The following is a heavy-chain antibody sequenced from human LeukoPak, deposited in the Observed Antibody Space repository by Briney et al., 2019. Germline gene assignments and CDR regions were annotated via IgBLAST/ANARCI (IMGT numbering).Heavy chain of an antibody. V-gene: IGHV3-33*01. CDR2: IWYDGSNK. D-gene: IGHD3-22*01. J-gene: IGHJ4*02. CDR3: ARAPYYYDSSGYPYYFDY. Sequence: PGGSLRLSRAASGFTFSSYGMHWVRQAPGKGLEWVAVIWYDGSNKYYADSVKGRLTISRDNSKNTLYLQMNSLRAEDTAVYYCARAPYYYDSSGYPYYFDYWGQGTLVTVSS. CDR1: GFTFSSYG.